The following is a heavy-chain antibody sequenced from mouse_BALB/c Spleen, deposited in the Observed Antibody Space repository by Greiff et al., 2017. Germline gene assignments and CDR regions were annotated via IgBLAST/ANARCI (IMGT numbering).Heavy chain of an antibody. V-gene: IGHV3-2*02. CDR1: GYSITSDYA. CDR2: ISYSGST. CDR3: ARNYRYGEYFDV. Sequence: EVQLQESGPGLVKPSQSLSLTCTVTGYSITSDYAWNWIRQFPGNKLEWMGYISYSGSTSYNPSLKSRISITRDTSKNQFFLQLNSVTTEDTATYYCARNYRYGEYFDVWGAGTTVTVSS. D-gene: IGHD2-14*01. J-gene: IGHJ1*01.